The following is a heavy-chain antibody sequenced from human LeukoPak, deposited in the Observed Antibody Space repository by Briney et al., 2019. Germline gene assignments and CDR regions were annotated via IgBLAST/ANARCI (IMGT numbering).Heavy chain of an antibody. J-gene: IGHJ4*02. D-gene: IGHD1-26*01. Sequence: GGSLRLSCVASGLTFDDYGMSWVRQAPGKGLEWVSGINWNGGTTTYADSVKGRFTIARDNAKNSLYLQMNSLRVEDTTFYYCARNSGANVYTYSFQYWGRGTLVTVSS. CDR1: GLTFDDYG. CDR2: INWNGGTT. CDR3: ARNSGANVYTYSFQY. V-gene: IGHV3-20*04.